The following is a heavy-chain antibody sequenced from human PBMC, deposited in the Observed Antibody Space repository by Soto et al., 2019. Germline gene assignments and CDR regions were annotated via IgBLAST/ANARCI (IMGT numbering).Heavy chain of an antibody. J-gene: IGHJ6*02. Sequence: PGESLKISCKGSGYSFTSYWISWVRQMPGKGLEWMGRIDPSDSYTNYSPSFQGHVTISADKSISTAYLQWSSLKASDTAMYYCARHLMYEFSYYYYYGMDVWGQGTTVTVSS. CDR2: IDPSDSYT. CDR1: GYSFTSYW. D-gene: IGHD2-8*01. CDR3: ARHLMYEFSYYYYYGMDV. V-gene: IGHV5-10-1*01.